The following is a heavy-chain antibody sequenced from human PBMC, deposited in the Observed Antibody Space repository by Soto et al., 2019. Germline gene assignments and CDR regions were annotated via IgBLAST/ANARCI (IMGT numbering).Heavy chain of an antibody. CDR3: ARHGVYYYDSSGYYGGRNYGMDV. J-gene: IGHJ6*02. Sequence: PGESLQISCKRSGYSFTSYWIRWVRQMQGKGLEWMGRIDPSDSYTNYSPSFQGHVTISADKSISTAYLQWSSLKASDTAMYYCARHGVYYYDSSGYYGGRNYGMDVWVQGTTVTVSS. CDR1: GYSFTSYW. V-gene: IGHV5-10-1*01. D-gene: IGHD3-22*01. CDR2: IDPSDSYT.